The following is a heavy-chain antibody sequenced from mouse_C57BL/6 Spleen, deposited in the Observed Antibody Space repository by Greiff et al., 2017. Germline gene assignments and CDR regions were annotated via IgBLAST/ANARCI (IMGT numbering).Heavy chain of an antibody. CDR3: ARADGSSYWFAY. CDR2: INPSSSYT. J-gene: IGHJ3*01. CDR1: GYTFTSYW. V-gene: IGHV1-7*01. Sequence: QVQLKQSGAELAKPGASVKLSCKASGYTFTSYWMHWVKQRPGQGLEWIGYINPSSSYTKSNQKFKDKATLTADKSSSTAYMQLSSLTYEDSAVYYCARADGSSYWFAYWGQGTLVTVSA. D-gene: IGHD1-1*01.